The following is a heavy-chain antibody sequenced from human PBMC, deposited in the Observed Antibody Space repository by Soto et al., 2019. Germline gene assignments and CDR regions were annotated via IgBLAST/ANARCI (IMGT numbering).Heavy chain of an antibody. Sequence: KPGGSLRLSCAASGFTFSSYSMNWVRQAPGKGLEWVSSISSSSSYIYYADSVKGRFTISRDNAKNSLYLQMNSLRAEDTAVYYCARLYSSGWSYGMDVWGQGTTVTVSS. V-gene: IGHV3-21*01. CDR1: GFTFSSYS. CDR3: ARLYSSGWSYGMDV. CDR2: ISSSSSYI. D-gene: IGHD6-19*01. J-gene: IGHJ6*02.